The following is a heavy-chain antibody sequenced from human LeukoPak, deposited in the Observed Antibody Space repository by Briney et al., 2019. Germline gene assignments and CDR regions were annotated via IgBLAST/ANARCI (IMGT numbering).Heavy chain of an antibody. Sequence: SETLSLTCTVSGGSISSYYWSWIRQPAGKGLEWIGRIYTSGSTNYNPSPKSRVTMSVDTSKNQFSLKLSSVTAADTAVYYCARDLSSSWYTNWFDPWGQGTLVTVSS. CDR3: ARDLSSSWYTNWFDP. CDR2: IYTSGST. CDR1: GGSISSYY. D-gene: IGHD6-13*01. V-gene: IGHV4-4*07. J-gene: IGHJ5*02.